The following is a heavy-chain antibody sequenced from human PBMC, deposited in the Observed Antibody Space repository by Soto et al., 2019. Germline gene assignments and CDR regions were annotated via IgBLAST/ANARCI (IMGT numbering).Heavy chain of an antibody. CDR2: ISNNGNT. Sequence: SETLSLTCTVSGGSISSYRWSWIRQPAWKGLEWIGRISNNGNTPYNPSLKSRVTVSVDTSRNPFFLNLQSVTAADSAVYFCGRESGETWDYEAYWGQGTPVPVSS. D-gene: IGHD1-7*01. J-gene: IGHJ4*02. CDR3: GRESGETWDYEAY. CDR1: GGSISSYR. V-gene: IGHV4-4*07.